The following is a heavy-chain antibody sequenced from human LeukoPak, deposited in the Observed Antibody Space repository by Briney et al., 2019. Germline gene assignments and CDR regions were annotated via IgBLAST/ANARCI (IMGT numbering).Heavy chain of an antibody. D-gene: IGHD3-16*01. CDR3: ARAFGHHFDY. V-gene: IGHV3-53*01. Sequence: GGSLRLSCAASGFIVSSSYMGWVRQAPGKGLEWVSYIYSDGRTFYADSVKGRFTTSRDSSKNTLYFQMNSLRAEDTAVYYCARAFGHHFDYWGQGTLVTVST. CDR2: IYSDGRT. J-gene: IGHJ4*02. CDR1: GFIVSSSY.